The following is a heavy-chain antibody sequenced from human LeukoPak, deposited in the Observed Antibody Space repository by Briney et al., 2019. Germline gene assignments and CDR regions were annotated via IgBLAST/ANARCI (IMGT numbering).Heavy chain of an antibody. D-gene: IGHD2-2*01. CDR2: ISGSGGST. Sequence: PGGSLRLSCAASGFTFSSYWMHWVRQAPGKGLVWVSAISGSGGSTYYADSVKGRFTISRDNSKNTLYLQMNSLRAEDTAVYYCASARYCSSTSCSYFDYWGQGTLVTVSS. J-gene: IGHJ4*02. CDR1: GFTFSSYW. V-gene: IGHV3-23*01. CDR3: ASARYCSSTSCSYFDY.